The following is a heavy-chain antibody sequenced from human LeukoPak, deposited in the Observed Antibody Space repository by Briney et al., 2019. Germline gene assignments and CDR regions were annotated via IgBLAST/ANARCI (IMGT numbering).Heavy chain of an antibody. CDR3: ARDSAVDCSGGSCYSDFQH. CDR1: GFTFSSYS. V-gene: IGHV3-21*01. Sequence: GGSLRLSCAASGFTFSSYSMNWVRQVPGKGLEWVSSISSSSSYIYYADSVKGRFTISRDNAKNSLYLQMNSLRAEDTAVYYCARDSAVDCSGGSCYSDFQHWGQGTLVTVSS. J-gene: IGHJ1*01. CDR2: ISSSSSYI. D-gene: IGHD2-15*01.